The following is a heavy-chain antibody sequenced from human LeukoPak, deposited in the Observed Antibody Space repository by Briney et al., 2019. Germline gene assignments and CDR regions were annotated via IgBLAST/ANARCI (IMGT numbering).Heavy chain of an antibody. J-gene: IGHJ5*02. CDR3: AKDHVRGVIHRILANWFDP. D-gene: IGHD3-10*01. Sequence: GGSLRLSCAASGFTFSSYTMSWVRQAPGKGLEWVSAISGSGGSTYYADSVKGRFTISRDNSKNTLYLQMNSLRAEDTAVYYCAKDHVRGVIHRILANWFDPWGQGTLVTVSS. CDR1: GFTFSSYT. V-gene: IGHV3-23*01. CDR2: ISGSGGST.